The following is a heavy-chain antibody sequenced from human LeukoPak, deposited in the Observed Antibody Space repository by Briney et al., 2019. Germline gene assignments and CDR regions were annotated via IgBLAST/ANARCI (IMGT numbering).Heavy chain of an antibody. D-gene: IGHD3-22*01. CDR3: VRSANYDSSGFLFDH. J-gene: IGHJ4*02. Sequence: GGSLRLFCVASGIDISYHYVGWVRQAPGKGLEWVSVILTGGTTHYADSVKGRFTVSKDTSNNTVFLQMNSLRVEDTAVYSCVRSANYDSSGFLFDHWGQGTRVTVSS. CDR2: ILTGGTT. CDR1: GIDISYHY. V-gene: IGHV3-53*01.